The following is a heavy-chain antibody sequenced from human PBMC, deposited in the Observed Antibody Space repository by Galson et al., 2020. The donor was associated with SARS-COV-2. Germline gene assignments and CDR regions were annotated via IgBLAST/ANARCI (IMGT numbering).Heavy chain of an antibody. CDR2: ISYDGSNK. D-gene: IGHD6-13*01. CDR1: GFTFSSYA. CDR3: ARELIAAADNYYYYYGMDV. Sequence: TGGSLRLSCAASGFTFSSYAMHWVRQAPGKGLEWVAVISYDGSNKYYADSVKGRFTISRDNSKNTLYLQMNSLRAEDTAVYYCARELIAAADNYYYYYGMDVWGQGTTVTVSS. J-gene: IGHJ6*02. V-gene: IGHV3-30-3*01.